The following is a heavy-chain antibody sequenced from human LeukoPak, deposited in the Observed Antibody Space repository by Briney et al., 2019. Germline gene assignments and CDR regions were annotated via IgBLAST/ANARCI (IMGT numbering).Heavy chain of an antibody. Sequence: GGSLRLSCAASGFTFSSYSMNWVRQAPGEGLEWVSSISSSSSYIYYADSVKGRFTISRDNAKNSLYLQMNSLRAEDTAVYYCARTPKYYYYYGMDVWGQGTTVTVSS. V-gene: IGHV3-21*01. CDR2: ISSSSSYI. CDR3: ARTPKYYYYYGMDV. CDR1: GFTFSSYS. J-gene: IGHJ6*02.